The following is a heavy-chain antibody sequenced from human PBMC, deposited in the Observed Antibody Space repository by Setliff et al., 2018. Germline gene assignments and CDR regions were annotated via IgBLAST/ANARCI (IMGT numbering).Heavy chain of an antibody. D-gene: IGHD5-18*01. CDR3: ARGGYSYGYGTPKTFDY. CDR1: GFTFSSYA. Sequence: PGESLRLSCAASGFTFSSYAMHWVRQAPGKGLEWVAVISYDGSNKYYADSVKGRFTISRDNSKNTLYLQMNSLRAEDTAVYYCARGGYSYGYGTPKTFDYWGQGTLVTVSS. J-gene: IGHJ4*02. CDR2: ISYDGSNK. V-gene: IGHV3-30*04.